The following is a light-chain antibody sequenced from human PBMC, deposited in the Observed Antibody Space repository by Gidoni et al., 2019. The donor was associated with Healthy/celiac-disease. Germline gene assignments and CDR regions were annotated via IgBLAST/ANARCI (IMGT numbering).Light chain of an antibody. J-gene: IGKJ1*01. CDR1: QSISSY. Sequence: DIQMTQSPSSLSASVGDRVTITCRASQSISSYLNWYQQKPGKAPKLLIYAASRLQSGVPSRFSGNGSRTDFTLTISSLQPEDFATYYCQQSYSTAWTFGQGTKVEIK. CDR2: AAS. V-gene: IGKV1-39*01. CDR3: QQSYSTAWT.